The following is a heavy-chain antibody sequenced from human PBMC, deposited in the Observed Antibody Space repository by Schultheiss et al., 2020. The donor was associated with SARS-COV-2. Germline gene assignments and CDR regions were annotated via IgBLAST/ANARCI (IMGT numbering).Heavy chain of an antibody. CDR3: ASFPHYYDRSSFYLDY. V-gene: IGHV1-2*02. D-gene: IGHD3-22*01. J-gene: IGHJ4*02. Sequence: ASVKVSCKASGYTFTGYYMHWVRQAPGQGLEWMGWMNPNSGNTGYAQKFQARVTMTTDISTSTSFMELRSLRSDDTAVYYCASFPHYYDRSSFYLDYWGQGTLVTVSS. CDR2: MNPNSGNT. CDR1: GYTFTGYY.